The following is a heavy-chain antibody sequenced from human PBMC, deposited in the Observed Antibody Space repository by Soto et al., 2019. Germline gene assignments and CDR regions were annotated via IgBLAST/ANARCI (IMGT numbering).Heavy chain of an antibody. CDR1: GYTFTSYG. J-gene: IGHJ6*02. Sequence: QVQLVQSGAEVKKPGASVKVSCKASGYTFTSYGISWVRQAPGQGLEWMGWISAYNGNTNYAQKLQGRVTMTTDTSTSRAYMELRSMRSDDTAVYYCASYGNGQHYYYGMDVWGQGTTVTVSS. V-gene: IGHV1-18*01. D-gene: IGHD4-4*01. CDR2: ISAYNGNT. CDR3: ASYGNGQHYYYGMDV.